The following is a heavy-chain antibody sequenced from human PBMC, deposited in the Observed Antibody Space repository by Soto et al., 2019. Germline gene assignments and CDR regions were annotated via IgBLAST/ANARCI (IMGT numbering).Heavy chain of an antibody. Sequence: QVQLVQSGAEVKKPGSSVKVSCKASGGTFSSYAISWVRQAPGQGVEAMGGIIPIFGTANYAQKFQGRVTITADESTSTAYMELSSLRSEDTAVYYCARDNEGEGRFDYWGQGTLVTVSS. D-gene: IGHD1-1*01. CDR3: ARDNEGEGRFDY. J-gene: IGHJ4*02. CDR2: IIPIFGTA. V-gene: IGHV1-69*01. CDR1: GGTFSSYA.